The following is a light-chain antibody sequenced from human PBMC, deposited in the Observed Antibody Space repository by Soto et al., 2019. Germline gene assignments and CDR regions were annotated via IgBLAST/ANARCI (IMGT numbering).Light chain of an antibody. Sequence: EIVMTQSPATLSVSPGERATLSCRASQSVRSNLAWYQQKPGQAPRLLIYAASTRATGIPARFSGSGSGTEFTVTISSLQSEDFAVYYCQQYSDWTLYTFGQGTKLEIK. J-gene: IGKJ2*01. CDR3: QQYSDWTLYT. V-gene: IGKV3-15*01. CDR2: AAS. CDR1: QSVRSN.